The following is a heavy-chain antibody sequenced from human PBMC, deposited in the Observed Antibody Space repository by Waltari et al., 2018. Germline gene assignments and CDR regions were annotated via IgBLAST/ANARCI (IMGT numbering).Heavy chain of an antibody. D-gene: IGHD4-17*01. J-gene: IGHJ1*01. CDR2: INAGNGNT. Sequence: QVQLVQSGAEVKKPGASVKVSCKASGYTFTSYAMHLVRQAPGQRLEWMGWINAGNGNTKYSQKFQGRVTITRDTSASTAYMELSSLRSEDTAVYYCARVSTVTTGFAYFQHWGQGTLVTVSS. CDR1: GYTFTSYA. V-gene: IGHV1-3*01. CDR3: ARVSTVTTGFAYFQH.